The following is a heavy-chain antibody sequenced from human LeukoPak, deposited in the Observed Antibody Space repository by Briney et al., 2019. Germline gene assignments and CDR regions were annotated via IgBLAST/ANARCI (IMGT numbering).Heavy chain of an antibody. CDR3: VKDGESCSGCTNYFDY. J-gene: IGHJ4*02. Sequence: AGGSLRLSCAASGFTFSSYAMSWVRQAPGKGLEWVSAISGSGGSTYYADSVKGRFTISRDNSKNTPYLQMNSLRAEDTAVYYCVKDGESCSGCTNYFDYWGQGTLVTVSS. D-gene: IGHD6-19*01. CDR2: ISGSGGST. V-gene: IGHV3-23*01. CDR1: GFTFSSYA.